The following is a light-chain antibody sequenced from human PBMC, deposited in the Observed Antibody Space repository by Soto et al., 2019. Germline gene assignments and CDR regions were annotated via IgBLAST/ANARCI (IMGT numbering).Light chain of an antibody. CDR2: EVS. CDR1: SSDVGGYNY. Sequence: QSALTQPASVSGSPGQSITISCTGTSSDVGGYNYVSWYQQHPGKAPKLMIYEVSNRPSGVSNRFSGSKSGSTASLTISGLQAEDEADYYCSSYTSSNTLVFGTGTRSPS. CDR3: SSYTSSNTLV. V-gene: IGLV2-14*01. J-gene: IGLJ1*01.